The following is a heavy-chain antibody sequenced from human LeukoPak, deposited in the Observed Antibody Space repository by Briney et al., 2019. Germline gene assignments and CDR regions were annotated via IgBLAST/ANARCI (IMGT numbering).Heavy chain of an antibody. V-gene: IGHV4-61*01. CDR3: ARDLSGSSSFGY. Sequence: SETLSLTCTVSGGSVSGGSYYWSWIRQPPGKGLEWIGYIYYSGSTNYNPSLKSRVTISVDTSKNQFSLKLSSVTAADTAVYYCARDLSGSSSFGYWGQGTLVTVSS. D-gene: IGHD6-6*01. J-gene: IGHJ4*02. CDR2: IYYSGST. CDR1: GGSVSGGSYY.